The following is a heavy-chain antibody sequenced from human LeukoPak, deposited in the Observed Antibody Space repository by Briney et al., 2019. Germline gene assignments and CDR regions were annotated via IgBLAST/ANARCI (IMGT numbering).Heavy chain of an antibody. CDR2: INSDGSST. Sequence: GGSLRLSCAASGFTFSSYWMHWVRQAPGKGLVWVSRINSDGSSTSYADSVKGRFTISRDNAKNTLYLQMNSLRAEDTAVYYCARDSSGWYSPGAFDYWGQGTLVTVSS. CDR1: GFTFSSYW. V-gene: IGHV3-74*01. J-gene: IGHJ4*02. D-gene: IGHD6-19*01. CDR3: ARDSSGWYSPGAFDY.